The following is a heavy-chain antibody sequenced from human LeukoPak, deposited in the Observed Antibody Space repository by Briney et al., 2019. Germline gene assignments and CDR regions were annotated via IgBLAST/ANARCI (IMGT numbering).Heavy chain of an antibody. CDR2: IYYSGST. Sequence: SETLSLTCTVSGDSISSRSHYWGWIRQPPGKGLEWIGNIYYSGSTYNNPSLKSRVSISVDTPKNQFSLKLSSVTAADTAVYYCARGTAAAADSKFDYCGQGTLVTVSS. V-gene: IGHV4-39*02. J-gene: IGHJ4*02. CDR3: ARGTAAAADSKFDY. CDR1: GDSISSRSHY. D-gene: IGHD6-13*01.